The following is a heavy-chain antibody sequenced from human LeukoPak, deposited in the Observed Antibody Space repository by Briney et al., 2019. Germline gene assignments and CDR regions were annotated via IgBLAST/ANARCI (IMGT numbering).Heavy chain of an antibody. CDR1: GYKFNRFG. CDR2: ISAQNGNT. Sequence: ASVKVSSKASGYKFNRFGISWVRQAPGQGLEWMGWISAQNGNTNYAEKLRGRVTMSTDTFTSTAYIEVRNLRSDDTAMYYCARDVVHTVTTLDYWGQGTLVTVSS. D-gene: IGHD4-17*01. V-gene: IGHV1-18*01. CDR3: ARDVVHTVTTLDY. J-gene: IGHJ4*02.